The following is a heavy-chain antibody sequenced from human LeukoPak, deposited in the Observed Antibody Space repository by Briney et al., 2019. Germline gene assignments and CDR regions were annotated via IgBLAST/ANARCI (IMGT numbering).Heavy chain of an antibody. V-gene: IGHV3-23*01. CDR1: GFTFPTYT. Sequence: GGSLRLSCAASGFTFPTYTMSWVRQAPGKGLEWVSAIRSSGDSTYYADSAKGRFPISRDNSKNTLYLQMNSLRAEDTALYYCAKGGAVTGTMYFQYWGQGTLVTVSS. CDR2: IRSSGDST. D-gene: IGHD6-19*01. CDR3: AKGGAVTGTMYFQY. J-gene: IGHJ1*01.